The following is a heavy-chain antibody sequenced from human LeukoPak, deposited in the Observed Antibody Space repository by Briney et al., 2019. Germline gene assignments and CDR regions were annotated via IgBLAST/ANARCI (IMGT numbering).Heavy chain of an antibody. J-gene: IGHJ4*02. CDR2: INPNSGGT. CDR3: ASVSVYGRAAQYYFDY. D-gene: IGHD5/OR15-5a*01. V-gene: IGHV1-2*02. Sequence: ASVKVSCKASRYTFTGYYMHWVRQAPGQGLEWMGWINPNSGGTNYAQKFQGRVTMTRDTSISTAYMELSRLRSDDTAVYYCASVSVYGRAAQYYFDYWGQGTLVTVSS. CDR1: RYTFTGYY.